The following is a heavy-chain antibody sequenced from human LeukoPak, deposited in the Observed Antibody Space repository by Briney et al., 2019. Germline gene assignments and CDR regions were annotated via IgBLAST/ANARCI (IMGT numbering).Heavy chain of an antibody. J-gene: IGHJ4*02. V-gene: IGHV4-59*01. CDR3: ARDLYDHDSSGYYEF. D-gene: IGHD3-22*01. Sequence: SETLSLTCTVSGGSISGYYWSWIRQPPGKALEWIGYIYESGSTDYNPSLKSRVTISRDPSKNQVSLKLTSVTTADTAVYYCARDLYDHDSSGYYEFWGQGTLVTVSS. CDR1: GGSISGYY. CDR2: IYESGST.